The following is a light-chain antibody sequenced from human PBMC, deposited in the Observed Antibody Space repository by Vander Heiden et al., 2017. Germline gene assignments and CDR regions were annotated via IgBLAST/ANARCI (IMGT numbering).Light chain of an antibody. V-gene: IGKV3-15*01. CDR2: GAS. CDR3: QQDNNWPWT. Sequence: EIVMTQSPVTLSVSPGERATLSCRASQSVSSNLAWYQQKPGQAPRLLIYGASTRATGIPARFSGSGSGTEFTLTISSLQSEDFAVYYCQQDNNWPWTFGQGTKVEV. J-gene: IGKJ1*01. CDR1: QSVSSN.